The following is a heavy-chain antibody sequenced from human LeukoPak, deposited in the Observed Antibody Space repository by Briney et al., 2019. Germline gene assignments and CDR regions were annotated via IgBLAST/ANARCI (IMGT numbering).Heavy chain of an antibody. CDR3: ASSGSYWILFDY. V-gene: IGHV3-7*01. Sequence: GGSLRLSCAASGFTFSSYWMSWVRQAPGKGLEWVANIKQDGSEKYYVDSVKGRFSISRDNAKNSLYLQMNSLRAEDTAVYYCASSGSYWILFDYWGQGTLVTVSS. CDR1: GFTFSSYW. J-gene: IGHJ4*02. D-gene: IGHD1-26*01. CDR2: IKQDGSEK.